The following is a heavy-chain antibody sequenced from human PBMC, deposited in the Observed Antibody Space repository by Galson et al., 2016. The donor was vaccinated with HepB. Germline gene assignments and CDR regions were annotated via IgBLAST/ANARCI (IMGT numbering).Heavy chain of an antibody. CDR2: ISSNHYI. Sequence: SLRLSCAASGFTFSSYTLNWVRQAPGKGLEWVSFISSNHYIDYADPVQGRFTISRDNAKNPLYLQMHSLRAEDTAVYYCAKDTGHCSGGVCYSPGGMDVWGQGTTVTVSS. CDR1: GFTFSSYT. CDR3: AKDTGHCSGGVCYSPGGMDV. V-gene: IGHV3-21*01. D-gene: IGHD2-15*01. J-gene: IGHJ6*02.